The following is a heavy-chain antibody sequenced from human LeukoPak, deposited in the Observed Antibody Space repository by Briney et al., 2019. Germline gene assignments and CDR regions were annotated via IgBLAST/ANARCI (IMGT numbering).Heavy chain of an antibody. CDR2: INHSGST. V-gene: IGHV4-34*01. Sequence: SETLSLTCAVYGGSFSGYYWSWIRQPPGKGLEWIGEINHSGSTNYNPSLKSRVTISVDTSKNQFSLKLSSVTAADTAVYYCARSRRGYSYGYLGGSSGWYNWGQGTLVTVSS. D-gene: IGHD5-18*01. CDR3: ARSRRGYSYGYLGGSSGWYN. CDR1: GGSFSGYY. J-gene: IGHJ4*02.